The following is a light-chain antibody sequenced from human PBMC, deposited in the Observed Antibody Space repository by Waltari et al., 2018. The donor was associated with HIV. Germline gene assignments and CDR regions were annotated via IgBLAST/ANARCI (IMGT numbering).Light chain of an antibody. CDR3: QVWDSNNDVV. J-gene: IGLJ2*01. CDR2: YDS. CDR1: DIGTRS. Sequence: SYVLTQTPSVSVAPGKTATLTCEGSDIGTRSVHWYRQKPGQPPVLVTCYDSQRPSGCAGRFSGSNSVNMAPLTIGGGGVGDEADYYCQVWDSNNDVVFGRGTKLTVL. V-gene: IGLV3-21*04.